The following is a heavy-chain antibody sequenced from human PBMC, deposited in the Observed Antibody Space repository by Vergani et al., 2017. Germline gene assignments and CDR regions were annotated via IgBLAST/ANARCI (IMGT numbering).Heavy chain of an antibody. V-gene: IGHV3-48*01. D-gene: IGHD2-2*01. CDR3: ARAPADYCSSTSCQTNTDAFDI. Sequence: EVQLVESGGGLVQPGGSLRLSCAASGFTFSSYSMNWVRQAPGKGLEWVSYISSSSSTIYYADSVKGRCTISRDNAKNSLYLQMNSLRAEDTAVYYFARAPADYCSSTSCQTNTDAFDIWGQGTMVTVSS. J-gene: IGHJ3*02. CDR1: GFTFSSYS. CDR2: ISSSSSTI.